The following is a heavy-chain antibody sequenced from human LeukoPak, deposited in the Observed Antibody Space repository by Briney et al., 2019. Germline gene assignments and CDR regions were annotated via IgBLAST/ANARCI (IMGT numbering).Heavy chain of an antibody. D-gene: IGHD2-15*01. V-gene: IGHV4-59*01. CDR2: IYYSGST. J-gene: IGHJ5*02. CDR1: GGSISSYY. Sequence: SETLSLTCTVSGGSISSYYWSWIRQPPGKGPEWIGYIYYSGSTNYNPSLKSRVTISVDTSKIQFSLKLSSVTAADTAVYYCARDSSGYCSGGSCLQNWFDPWGQGTLVTVSS. CDR3: ARDSSGYCSGGSCLQNWFDP.